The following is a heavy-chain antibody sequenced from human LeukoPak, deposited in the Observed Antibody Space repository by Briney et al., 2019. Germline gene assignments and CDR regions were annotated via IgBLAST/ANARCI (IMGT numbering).Heavy chain of an antibody. V-gene: IGHV3-20*04. Sequence: GGSLRLSCAASGFTFDDYGMSWVRQAPGKGLEWVSGINWNGGSTGYADSVKGRFTISRDNAKNSLYLQMNSLRAEDTALYYCAREPYGGHYYYYYMDVWGKGTTVTVSS. J-gene: IGHJ6*03. CDR3: AREPYGGHYYYYYMDV. D-gene: IGHD3-10*01. CDR2: INWNGGST. CDR1: GFTFDDYG.